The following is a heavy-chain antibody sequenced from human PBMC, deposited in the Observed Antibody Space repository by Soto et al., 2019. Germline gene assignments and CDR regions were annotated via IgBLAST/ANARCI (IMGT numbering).Heavy chain of an antibody. CDR2: IYPGDSDT. D-gene: IGHD3-3*01. J-gene: IGHJ4*02. V-gene: IGHV5-51*01. Sequence: PGESLKISCKGSGYSFTSYWIGWVRQMPGKGLEWMGIIYPGDSDTRYSPSFQGQVTISADKSISTAYLQWSSLKVSDTAMYYCARGPGGLLRFLEWLYYFDYWGQGTLVTVSS. CDR3: ARGPGGLLRFLEWLYYFDY. CDR1: GYSFTSYW.